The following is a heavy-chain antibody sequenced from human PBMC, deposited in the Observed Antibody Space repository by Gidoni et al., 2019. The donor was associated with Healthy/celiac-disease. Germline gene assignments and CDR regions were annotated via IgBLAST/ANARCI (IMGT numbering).Heavy chain of an antibody. D-gene: IGHD3-16*02. Sequence: RFTISRDNSKNTLYLQMNSLRAEDTAVYYCAKTIPHYRTYADYWGQGTLVTVSS. V-gene: IGHV3-23*01. J-gene: IGHJ4*02. CDR3: AKTIPHYRTYADY.